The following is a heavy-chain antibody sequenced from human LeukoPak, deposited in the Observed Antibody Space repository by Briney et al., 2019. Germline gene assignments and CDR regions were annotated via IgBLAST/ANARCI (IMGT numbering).Heavy chain of an antibody. CDR3: ARGGAYSSCWYGGAFDI. CDR1: GGSFSGYY. J-gene: IGHJ3*02. D-gene: IGHD6-13*01. CDR2: INHSGSN. V-gene: IGHV4-34*01. Sequence: SETLSLTCAVYGGSFSGYYWSWIRQPPGKGLEWIGEINHSGSNNYNPYLKSRVTISVDTSKHQFSLKLNSVTTADTAGYCCARGGAYSSCWYGGAFDIWGQGTMVTVSS.